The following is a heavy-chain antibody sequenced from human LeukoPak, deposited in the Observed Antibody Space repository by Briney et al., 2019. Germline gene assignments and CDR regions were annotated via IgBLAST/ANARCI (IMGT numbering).Heavy chain of an antibody. CDR1: GGSIISSSYY. CDR2: IYYSGST. V-gene: IGHV4-39*07. Sequence: PSETLSLTCTVSGGSIISSSYYWGWIRQPPGKGLEWIGSIYYSGSTYYNPSLKSRVTISVDTSKNQFSLKLSSVTAADTAVYYCARADCSGGSCRSDYWGQGALVTVSS. D-gene: IGHD2-15*01. CDR3: ARADCSGGSCRSDY. J-gene: IGHJ4*02.